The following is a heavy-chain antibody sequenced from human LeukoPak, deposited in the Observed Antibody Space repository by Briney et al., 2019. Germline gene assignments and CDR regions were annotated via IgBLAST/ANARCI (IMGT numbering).Heavy chain of an antibody. V-gene: IGHV1-2*02. Sequence: ASVKASCKASGYTFTGYYMHWVRQAPGQGLEWMGWINPNSGGTNYAQKFQGRVTMTRDTSISTAYMELSRLRSDDTAVYYCASYRRTYYYDSSGPGGAFDIWGQGTMVTVSS. CDR2: INPNSGGT. CDR1: GYTFTGYY. J-gene: IGHJ3*02. CDR3: ASYRRTYYYDSSGPGGAFDI. D-gene: IGHD3-22*01.